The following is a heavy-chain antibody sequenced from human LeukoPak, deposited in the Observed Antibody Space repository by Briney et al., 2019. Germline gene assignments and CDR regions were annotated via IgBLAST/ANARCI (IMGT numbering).Heavy chain of an antibody. CDR1: GYTFTSYG. CDR3: ARGYDFWSGYYTGEDFDY. V-gene: IGHV1-18*01. D-gene: IGHD3-3*01. J-gene: IGHJ4*02. CDR2: ISAYNGNT. Sequence: ASVKVSCKASGYTFTSYGISWVRQAPGQGLEWMGWISAYNGNTNYAQKLQGRVTMTTDTSTSTAYMELRSLRSGDTAVYYCARGYDFWSGYYTGEDFDYWGQGTLVTVSS.